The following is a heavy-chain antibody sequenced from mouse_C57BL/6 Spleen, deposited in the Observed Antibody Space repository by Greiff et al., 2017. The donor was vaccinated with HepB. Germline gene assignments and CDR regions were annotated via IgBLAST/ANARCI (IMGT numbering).Heavy chain of an antibody. CDR1: GFTFSSYG. D-gene: IGHD1-1*01. V-gene: IGHV5-6*01. CDR3: ARGGSSSNYYAMDY. Sequence: EVKLMESGGDLVKPGGSLKLSCAASGFTFSSYGMSWVRQTPDKRLEWVATISSGGSYTYYPDSVKGRFTISRDNAKNTLYLQMSSLKSEDTAMYYCARGGSSSNYYAMDYWGQGTSVTVSS. J-gene: IGHJ4*01. CDR2: ISSGGSYT.